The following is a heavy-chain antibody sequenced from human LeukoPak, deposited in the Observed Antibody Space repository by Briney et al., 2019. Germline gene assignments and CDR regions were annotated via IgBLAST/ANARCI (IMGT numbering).Heavy chain of an antibody. V-gene: IGHV1-18*01. CDR1: GYTFTTYG. D-gene: IGHD2-15*01. Sequence: AASVKVSCKASGYTFTTYGITWVRQAPGQGLEWMGWISAYNGNTNYAQKLQGRVTMTTDTSTSTAYMELRSLRSDDAAIYYCARGGSGSSTWFDLWGQGTLVTVSS. J-gene: IGHJ5*02. CDR3: ARGGSGSSTWFDL. CDR2: ISAYNGNT.